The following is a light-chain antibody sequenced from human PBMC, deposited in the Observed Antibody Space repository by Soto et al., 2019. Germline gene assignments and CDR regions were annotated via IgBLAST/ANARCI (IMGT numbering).Light chain of an antibody. CDR2: TAS. CDR3: LQHNSYPRT. CDR1: QSISSW. Sequence: DIQMSQSPSTLSASVADRVTITCRASQSISSWLAWYQQKPGKAPKGLIYTASSLHSGVPSRFSGSGSGTDFTLTISSLQPEDFATYYCLQHNSYPRTFGQGTKVDIK. V-gene: IGKV1-5*01. J-gene: IGKJ1*01.